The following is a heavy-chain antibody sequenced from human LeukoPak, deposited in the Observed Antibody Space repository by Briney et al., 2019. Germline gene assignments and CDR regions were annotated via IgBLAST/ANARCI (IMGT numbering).Heavy chain of an antibody. D-gene: IGHD3-3*01. J-gene: IGHJ4*02. CDR3: ARSLLRFGPPPRPLDY. V-gene: IGHV3-23*01. CDR2: ISDSGATT. CDR1: GFIIKQYV. Sequence: GGSLRLSCAASGFIIKQYVMSWVRQAPGKGLEWVSAISDSGATTYYADSVRGRFTISSDDSKNMLYLQMSSLRAEDTAVYYCARSLLRFGPPPRPLDYWGQGTLVTVSS.